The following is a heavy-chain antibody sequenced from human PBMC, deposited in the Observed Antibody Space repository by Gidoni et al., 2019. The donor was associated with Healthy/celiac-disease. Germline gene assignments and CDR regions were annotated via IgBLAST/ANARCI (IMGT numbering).Heavy chain of an antibody. V-gene: IGHV3-23*01. Sequence: EVQLLESGGGLVQPGGSLRLSCAASGFTFSSYAMSWVRQAPGKGLAWVSAISGSGCSTYYAVSVKGRFTISRDNSKNSLYLQMNSLRAEDTAVYYCAKDWLRDYYYYMDVWGKGTTVTVSS. CDR2: ISGSGCST. J-gene: IGHJ6*03. D-gene: IGHD6-19*01. CDR3: AKDWLRDYYYYMDV. CDR1: GFTFSSYA.